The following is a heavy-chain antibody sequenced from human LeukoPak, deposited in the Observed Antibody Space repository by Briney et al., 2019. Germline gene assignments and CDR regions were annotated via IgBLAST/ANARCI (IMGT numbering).Heavy chain of an antibody. CDR1: GYRFTGHY. D-gene: IGHD2-15*01. Sequence: RASVKVSFKASGYRFTGHYMHWVRQAPGQGLEWMGWINPNSGGTNYAQKFQGRVTMTRDTSISTAYMELSRLRSDDTAVYYCARGLGYCSGGSCYSILYGMDVWGQGTTVTVSS. V-gene: IGHV1-2*02. CDR2: INPNSGGT. CDR3: ARGLGYCSGGSCYSILYGMDV. J-gene: IGHJ6*02.